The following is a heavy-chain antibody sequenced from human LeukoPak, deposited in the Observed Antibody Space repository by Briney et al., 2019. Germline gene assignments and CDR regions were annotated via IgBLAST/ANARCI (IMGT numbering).Heavy chain of an antibody. V-gene: IGHV4-39*07. J-gene: IGHJ4*02. D-gene: IGHD4-11*01. CDR3: ARAASYSNYGH. CDR2: INHSGST. CDR1: GGSISSGGYY. Sequence: PSQTLSLTCTVSGGSISSGGYYWRWIRQPPGKGLEWIGEINHSGSTNYNPSLKSRVTISVDTSKNQFSLKLSSVTAADTAVYYCARAASYSNYGHWGQGTLVTVSS.